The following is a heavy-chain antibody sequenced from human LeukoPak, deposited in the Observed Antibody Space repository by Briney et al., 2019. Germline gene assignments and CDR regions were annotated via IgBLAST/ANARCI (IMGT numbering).Heavy chain of an antibody. D-gene: IGHD3-3*01. V-gene: IGHV3-30*02. CDR1: GFTFSSYG. CDR2: IRYDGSNK. J-gene: IGHJ5*02. Sequence: GGSLRLSCAASGFTFSSYGMHWVRQAPGKGLEWVAFIRYDGSNKYYAGSVKGRFTISRDNSKNTLYLQMNSLRAEDTAVYYCAKGALRFLEWSPPPNWFDPWGQGTLVTVSS. CDR3: AKGALRFLEWSPPPNWFDP.